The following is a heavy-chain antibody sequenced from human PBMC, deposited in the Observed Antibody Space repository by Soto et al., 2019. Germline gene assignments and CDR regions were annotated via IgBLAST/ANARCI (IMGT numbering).Heavy chain of an antibody. D-gene: IGHD7-27*01. Sequence: QVQLLESGPGLVKPSQTLSLTCSVSGDSISTLDYFWAWIRQPPGQALEYIGYIYKSATTYYNPSFKRRVAISVDTSKSQFSLTVTSVTAADTAVYFCARGRYCLTGRCFPNWFDSWGQGALVTVSS. CDR1: GDSISTLDYF. CDR3: ARGRYCLTGRCFPNWFDS. J-gene: IGHJ5*01. V-gene: IGHV4-30-4*01. CDR2: IYKSATT.